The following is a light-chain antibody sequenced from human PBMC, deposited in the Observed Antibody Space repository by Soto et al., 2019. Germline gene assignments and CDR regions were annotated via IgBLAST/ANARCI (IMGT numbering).Light chain of an antibody. CDR1: QSISSW. CDR2: DAS. CDR3: QQYNSYLLT. Sequence: EIQMAPSPSTLSVSVVARATITLRASQSISSWLAWYQQKPGKAPKLLIYDASSLESGVPSRFSGSGSGTEFTLTISSLQPDDFATYYCQQYNSYLLTFGGGTKVDIK. V-gene: IGKV1-5*01. J-gene: IGKJ4*01.